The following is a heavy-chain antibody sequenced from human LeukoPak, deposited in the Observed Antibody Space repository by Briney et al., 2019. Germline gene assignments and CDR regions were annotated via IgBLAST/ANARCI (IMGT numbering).Heavy chain of an antibody. D-gene: IGHD5-18*01. J-gene: IGHJ4*02. V-gene: IGHV1-69*05. CDR1: GGTFSSYA. Sequence: SVKVSCKASGGTFSSYAISWVRQAPGQGLEWMGGIIPIFGTANYAQKLQGRVTMTTDTSTSTAYMELRSLRSDDTAVYYCARDVQPRGYSYGSPLDYWGQGTLVTVSS. CDR2: IIPIFGTA. CDR3: ARDVQPRGYSYGSPLDY.